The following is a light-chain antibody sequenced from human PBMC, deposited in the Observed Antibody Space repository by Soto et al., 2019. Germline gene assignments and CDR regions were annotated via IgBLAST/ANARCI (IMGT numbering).Light chain of an antibody. J-gene: IGLJ3*02. CDR3: QPFDSSLNGWV. CDR2: GNT. Sequence: QSVLTQPPSVSGAPGQRVTISCTGSSSNIGAGHDVHWYQQVPGTAPKLLVSGNTNRPSGVPDRFSGSNAGTSASLAITGLQAEDVADYYCQPFDSSLNGWVFGGGTKLTVL. CDR1: SSNIGAGHD. V-gene: IGLV1-40*01.